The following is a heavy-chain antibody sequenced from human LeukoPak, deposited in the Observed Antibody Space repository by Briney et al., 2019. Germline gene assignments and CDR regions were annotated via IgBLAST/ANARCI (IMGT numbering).Heavy chain of an antibody. V-gene: IGHV3-7*01. J-gene: IGHJ4*02. CDR1: GFTLSTYW. D-gene: IGHD2-8*02. CDR2: INPDGSGK. CDR3: ARLLVSPGAGEFYFGY. Sequence: SGGSLRLSCEASGFTLSTYWMNWVRQVPGKGLDWVANINPDGSGKRYVDSVKGRFTIARDNADNSLSLQMNSLRAEDTAVYYCARLLVSPGAGEFYFGYWGQGTLVTVSS.